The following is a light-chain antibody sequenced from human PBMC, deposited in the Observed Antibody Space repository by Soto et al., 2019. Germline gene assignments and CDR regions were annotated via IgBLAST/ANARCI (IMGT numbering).Light chain of an antibody. CDR2: GAS. V-gene: IGKV3-20*01. J-gene: IGKJ4*01. CDR1: QSISSSY. CDR3: QQYYSMPFT. Sequence: IVLPQSPGTLSLSPGERAPLSCRASQSISSSYLAWYQQKPGQAPRLLIYGASWRATGVPDRFSGSGSGTDFTLTISRLEPEDSAVYYCQQYYSMPFTFGGGTKVDIK.